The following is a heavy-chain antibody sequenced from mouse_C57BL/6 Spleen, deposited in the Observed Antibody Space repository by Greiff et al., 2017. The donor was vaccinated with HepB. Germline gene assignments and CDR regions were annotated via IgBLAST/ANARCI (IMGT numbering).Heavy chain of an antibody. D-gene: IGHD4-1*01. V-gene: IGHV1-69*01. J-gene: IGHJ1*03. CDR1: GYTFTSYW. Sequence: QVQLQQPGAELVMPGASVKLSCKASGYTFTSYWMHWVKQRPGQGLEWIGEIDPSDSYTNYNQKFKGKSTLTVDKSSSTAYMQLSSLTSEASAVYYCARKVGRWYFDVWGTGTTVTVSS. CDR2: IDPSDSYT. CDR3: ARKVGRWYFDV.